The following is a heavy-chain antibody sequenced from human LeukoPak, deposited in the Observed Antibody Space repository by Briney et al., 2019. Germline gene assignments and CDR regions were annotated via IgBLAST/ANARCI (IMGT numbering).Heavy chain of an antibody. CDR3: ARGGVGWELPRVLGYADAFDI. CDR2: INHSGST. V-gene: IGHV4-34*01. Sequence: SETLSLTCAVYGGSFSGYYWSWIRQPPGKGLEWIGEINHSGSTNYNPSLKSRVTISVDTSKNQFSLKLSSVTAADTAVYYCARGGVGWELPRVLGYADAFDIWGQGTMVTVSS. CDR1: GGSFSGYY. J-gene: IGHJ3*02. D-gene: IGHD1-26*01.